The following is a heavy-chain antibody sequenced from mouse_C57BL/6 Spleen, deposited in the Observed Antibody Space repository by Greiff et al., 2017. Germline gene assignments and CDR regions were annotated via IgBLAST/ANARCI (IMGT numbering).Heavy chain of an antibody. Sequence: QVQLQQPGAELVMPGASVKLSCQVSGYTFTSSWLHWVKQRPGQGLEWIGGLDPSDSYTNYNQKFKGKSTLTVAQSSSKAYMKLSSLTSEDSAVDYCTRSDCYGLDYWSQGTTRTVSA. J-gene: IGHJ2*01. CDR3: TRSDCYGLDY. V-gene: IGHV1-69*01. D-gene: IGHD1-1*01. CDR1: GYTFTSSW. CDR2: LDPSDSYT.